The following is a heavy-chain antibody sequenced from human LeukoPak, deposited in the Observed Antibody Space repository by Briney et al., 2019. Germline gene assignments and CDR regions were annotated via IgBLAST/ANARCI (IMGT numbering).Heavy chain of an antibody. CDR2: ISSGSSNK. CDR1: GFTFSSYS. CDR3: AKGPGIAAAGKAFDY. D-gene: IGHD6-13*01. V-gene: IGHV3-48*01. J-gene: IGHJ4*02. Sequence: GGSLRLSCAASGFTFSSYSMNWVRQTPEKGLEWVSYISSGSSNKYYADSVKGRFTISRDNAKNSLFLQMNSLRAEDTAVYYCAKGPGIAAAGKAFDYWGQGTLVTVSS.